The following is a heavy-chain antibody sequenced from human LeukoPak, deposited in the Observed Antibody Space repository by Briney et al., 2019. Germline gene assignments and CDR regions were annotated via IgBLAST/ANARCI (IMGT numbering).Heavy chain of an antibody. CDR2: IYYSGST. D-gene: IGHD3-10*01. V-gene: IGHV4-39*01. CDR3: ARRWLWFRESYYFDY. CDR1: GGSISSSSYY. J-gene: IGHJ4*02. Sequence: PSETLSLTCTVSGGSISSSSYYWGWIRPPPGMGLEWFGSIYYSGSTYYNPSLKSRVTISVDTSKNQFSLKLSSVTAADTAVYYCARRWLWFRESYYFDYWGQGTLVTVSS.